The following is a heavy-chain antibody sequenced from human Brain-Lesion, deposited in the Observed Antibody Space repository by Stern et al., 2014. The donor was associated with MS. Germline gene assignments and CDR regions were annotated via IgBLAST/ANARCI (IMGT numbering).Heavy chain of an antibody. CDR3: ARRGPESGGIDY. CDR2: FYPGDSDT. CDR1: GYSFTRYW. D-gene: IGHD3-10*01. V-gene: IGHV5-51*01. Sequence: EVQLVQSGAEVKKHGESLKISCKGSGYSFTRYWIGWVRQMPGKGLEWMGIFYPGDSDTRHSPSFQGQVTISAEKSISPAYLQWSSLKASDSAMYYCARRGPESGGIDYWGQGTLVTVSS. J-gene: IGHJ4*02.